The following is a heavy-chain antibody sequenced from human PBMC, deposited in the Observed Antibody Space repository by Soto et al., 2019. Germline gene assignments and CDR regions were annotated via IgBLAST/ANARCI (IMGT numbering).Heavy chain of an antibody. D-gene: IGHD2-21*02. J-gene: IGHJ4*02. V-gene: IGHV3-48*02. CDR1: GFSFSDYS. CDR2: ISSSGDDI. CDR3: ARLPKGSLVTA. Sequence: VQLVESGGGVVQPGRSLRLSCAASGFSFSDYSMNWVRQAPGKGLQWVSYISSSGDDIHYADSVKGRFTVSRDNAKNALFLQMNSLRDDDSAIYYCARLPKGSLVTAWGQGTLVTVSS.